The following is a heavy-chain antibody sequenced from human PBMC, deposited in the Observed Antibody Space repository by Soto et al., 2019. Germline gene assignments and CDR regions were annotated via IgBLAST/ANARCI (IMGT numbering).Heavy chain of an antibody. Sequence: PGGSLRLSCAASGFTFSTYGMSWVRQAPGRGLEWVSGISSGGDSTNYADSVKGRFTISRDNSKSTLYLQMGSLRVEDTAVYYCAKDGSATVITSSFYWGQRTLVTVSS. CDR3: AKDGSATVITSSFY. J-gene: IGHJ4*02. D-gene: IGHD4-17*01. V-gene: IGHV3-23*01. CDR2: ISSGGDST. CDR1: GFTFSTYG.